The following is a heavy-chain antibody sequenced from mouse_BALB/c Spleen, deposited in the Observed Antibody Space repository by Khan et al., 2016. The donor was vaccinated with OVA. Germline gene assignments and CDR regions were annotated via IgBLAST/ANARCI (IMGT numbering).Heavy chain of an antibody. Sequence: QVQLQQSGAELARPGASVKMSCKASGYTFTSYTIHWIKKRPGQGLEWIGYINPSNGYTNYNQKFKDKATLTTDKSSTTAYLQLSSLTTDDSAVYNGVRDGAYHRIDGWFAYWGQGTLVTVSA. CDR2: INPSNGYT. J-gene: IGHJ3*01. CDR3: VRDGAYHRIDGWFAY. D-gene: IGHD2-14*01. V-gene: IGHV1-4*01. CDR1: GYTFTSYT.